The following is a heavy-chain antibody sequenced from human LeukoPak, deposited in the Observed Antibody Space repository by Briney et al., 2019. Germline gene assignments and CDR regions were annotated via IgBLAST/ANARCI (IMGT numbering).Heavy chain of an antibody. D-gene: IGHD6-19*01. CDR1: GDSISSYY. V-gene: IGHV4-4*07. CDR2: IYTSGST. J-gene: IGHJ6*02. CDR3: ARDSYSSGWYGYYYGMDV. Sequence: PSKTLSLTCTVSGDSISSYYWSWIRQPAGKGLEWIGRIYTSGSTNYNPSLKSRVTMSVDTSKNQFSLKLSSVTAADTAVYYCARDSYSSGWYGYYYGMDVWGRGTTVTVSS.